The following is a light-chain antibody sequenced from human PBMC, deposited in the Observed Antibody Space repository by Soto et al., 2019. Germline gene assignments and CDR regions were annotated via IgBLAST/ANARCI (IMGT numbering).Light chain of an antibody. J-gene: IGKJ1*01. V-gene: IGKV1-9*01. CDR3: QQLYSYPT. CDR1: QDIRNY. Sequence: IQLTQSPSSLSASVGGRVTVTCRASQDIRNYLAWYQQKPGKAPKLLICDASTLQSGVPSRFSGSGSGTEFTLTISSLQPEDFAFYYCQQLYSYPTFGQGTKVDIK. CDR2: DAS.